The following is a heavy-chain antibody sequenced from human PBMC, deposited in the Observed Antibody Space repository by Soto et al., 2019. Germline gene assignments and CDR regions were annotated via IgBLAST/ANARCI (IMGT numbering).Heavy chain of an antibody. CDR1: GGSISSYY. V-gene: IGHV4-59*08. D-gene: IGHD3-3*01. J-gene: IGHJ4*02. CDR2: IYYSGST. CDR3: ASRVSGDQLDY. Sequence: PSKTLSLTCTVSGGSISSYYWSWIRQPPGKGLEWIGYIYYSGSTNYNPSLKSRVTISVDTSKNQFSLKLSSVTAADTAVYYCASRVSGDQLDYWGQGTLVPGSS.